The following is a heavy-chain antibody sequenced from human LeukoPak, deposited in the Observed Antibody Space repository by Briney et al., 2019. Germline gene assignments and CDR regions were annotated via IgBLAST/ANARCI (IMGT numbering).Heavy chain of an antibody. J-gene: IGHJ4*02. CDR3: AGLPAYYYDTSGFYFDY. CDR1: GFTFSSYA. CDR2: ISGSGGST. D-gene: IGHD3-22*01. V-gene: IGHV3-23*01. Sequence: GGSLRLSCAASGFTFSSYAMSWVRQAPGKGLEWVSAISGSGGSTYYADSVKGRFTISRDNSKNTLYLQMNSLRAEDTAVYYCAGLPAYYYDTSGFYFDYWGQGTLVTVSS.